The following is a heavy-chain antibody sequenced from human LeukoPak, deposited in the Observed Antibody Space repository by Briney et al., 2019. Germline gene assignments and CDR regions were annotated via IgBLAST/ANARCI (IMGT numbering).Heavy chain of an antibody. Sequence: PSETLSLTCTVSGGSISSSSYYWGWIRQPPGKGLEWIGSIYYSGSTYYNPYLKSRVTISVDTSKNQFSLKLSSVTAADTAVYYCARHWKNLDYYGSGRWKGYFDYWGQGTLVTVSS. J-gene: IGHJ4*02. CDR1: GGSISSSSYY. CDR3: ARHWKNLDYYGSGRWKGYFDY. V-gene: IGHV4-39*01. D-gene: IGHD3-10*01. CDR2: IYYSGST.